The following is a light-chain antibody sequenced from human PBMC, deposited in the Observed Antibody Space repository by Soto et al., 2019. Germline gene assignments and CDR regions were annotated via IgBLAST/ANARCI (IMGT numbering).Light chain of an antibody. CDR2: GAS. Sequence: EIVLTQSPGTLSVSPGERATLSCRASQSISSNYLAWYQQKPGQAPSLLIYGASSRATGIPDRFSGSGSGTDFTLTSSRLEAEASAIYYCQQYGTGTFGQGTKVEIK. CDR3: QQYGTGT. J-gene: IGKJ1*01. V-gene: IGKV3-20*01. CDR1: QSISSNY.